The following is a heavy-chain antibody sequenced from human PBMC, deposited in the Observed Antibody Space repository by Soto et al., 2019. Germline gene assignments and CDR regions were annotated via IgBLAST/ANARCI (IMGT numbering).Heavy chain of an antibody. V-gene: IGHV4-39*02. J-gene: IGHJ6*02. CDR2: IYYSGST. CDR3: SRDYYYCVEV. Sequence: SETLALTFTVSGGSISSSSYYWGWIRQPPGKGLEWIGSIYYSGSTYYNPSLKSRVTISVDTSKNQFSLKLSSVTAADTAVYYCSRDYYYCVEVWGQGTTVTVPS. CDR1: GGSISSSSYY.